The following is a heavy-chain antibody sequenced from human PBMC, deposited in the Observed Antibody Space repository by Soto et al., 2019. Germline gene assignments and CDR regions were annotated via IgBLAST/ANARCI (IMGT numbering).Heavy chain of an antibody. Sequence: QVLLVESGGGVVQPGGSLRLSCAASGFSFKNYGIHWVRQAPGKGLEWVAAIWFDGSVEYYADSVQGRFTISRDNATNTVYLLMNTLRAEDTAIYYCARARDSYSSGWLQAGSFYFFGMDVWGPGATVTVSS. J-gene: IGHJ6*02. CDR2: IWFDGSVE. V-gene: IGHV3-33*01. D-gene: IGHD6-19*01. CDR1: GFSFKNYG. CDR3: ARARDSYSSGWLQAGSFYFFGMDV.